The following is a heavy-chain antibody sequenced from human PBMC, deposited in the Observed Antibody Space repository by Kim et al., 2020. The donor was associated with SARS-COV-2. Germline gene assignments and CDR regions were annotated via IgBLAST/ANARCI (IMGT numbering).Heavy chain of an antibody. V-gene: IGHV4-59*01. D-gene: IGHD3-10*01. CDR3: ASKTYYYGSGSGGYFDY. J-gene: IGHJ4*02. CDR1: GGSISSYY. CDR2: IYYSGST. Sequence: SETLSLTCTVSGGSISSYYWSWIRQPPGKGLEWIGYIYYSGSTNYNPSLKSRVTISVDTSKNQFSLKLSSVTAADTAVYYCASKTYYYGSGSGGYFDYWGQGTLVTVSS.